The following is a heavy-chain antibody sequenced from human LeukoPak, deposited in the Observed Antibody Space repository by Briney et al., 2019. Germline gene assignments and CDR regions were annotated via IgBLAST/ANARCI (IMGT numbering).Heavy chain of an antibody. D-gene: IGHD2-15*01. V-gene: IGHV3-30*01. CDR3: ARSTGDCSGGTCYSDFDC. CDR2: ISNNGTNK. CDR1: GFTFRYYA. J-gene: IGHJ4*02. Sequence: VGSLRLSCAASGFTFRYYAMVWVRQAPGKGLDGVAVISNNGTNKYYADSVKGRFTISRDNSKNTLYLQMNSLRADDTAVYFCARSTGDCSGGTCYSDFDCWGQRTLVTVSS.